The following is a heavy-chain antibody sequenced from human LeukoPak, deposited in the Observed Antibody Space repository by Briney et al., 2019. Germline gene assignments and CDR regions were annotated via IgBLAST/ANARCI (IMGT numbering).Heavy chain of an antibody. Sequence: GGSLRLSCAASGFTFSSYAMSWVRQAPGKGLEWVSAISGSGGSTYYADSVKGRLTISRDNSKNTLYLQMNSLRAEDTAVYYCAKDQRLGELQYTNPPFDYWGQGTLVTVSS. CDR3: AKDQRLGELQYTNPPFDY. CDR1: GFTFSSYA. J-gene: IGHJ4*02. CDR2: ISGSGGST. D-gene: IGHD3-16*01. V-gene: IGHV3-23*01.